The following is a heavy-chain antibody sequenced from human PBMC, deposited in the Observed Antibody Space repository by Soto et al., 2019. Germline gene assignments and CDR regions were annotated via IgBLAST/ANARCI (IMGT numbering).Heavy chain of an antibody. CDR3: ARPWGQLSTYYYGMDT. CDR1: GFTFRNYA. J-gene: IGHJ6*02. V-gene: IGHV3-30-3*01. D-gene: IGHD3-16*01. CDR2: ISYDGDNK. Sequence: QVQLVESGGGVVQPGRSLTLSCAASGFTFRNYAMHWVRQAPGKGLEWVATISYDGDNKYYTDSVKGPFTISRDNSKNPLYLQMNSLRPEDTAVYYCARPWGQLSTYYYGMDTWGQGTTVTVSS.